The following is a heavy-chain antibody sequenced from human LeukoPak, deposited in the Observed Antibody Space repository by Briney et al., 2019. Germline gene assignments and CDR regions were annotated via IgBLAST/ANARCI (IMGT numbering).Heavy chain of an antibody. CDR2: ISGGSRTI. CDR3: AKGAGYCSSTTCYYYYYGMDV. D-gene: IGHD2-2*01. CDR1: GFTFSDYY. V-gene: IGHV3-11*01. J-gene: IGHJ6*02. Sequence: GGSLRLSCAASGFTFSDYYMNWIRQAPGKGLEWVSSISGGSRTINYADSVKGRFTTSRDNAKNSLFLQVNSLRAEDTAVYYCAKGAGYCSSTTCYYYYYGMDVWGQGTPVTVSS.